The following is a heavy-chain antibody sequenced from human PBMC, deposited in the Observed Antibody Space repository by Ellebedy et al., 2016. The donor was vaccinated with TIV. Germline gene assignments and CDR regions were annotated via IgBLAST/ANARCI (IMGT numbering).Heavy chain of an antibody. CDR2: IWYDGSNK. D-gene: IGHD6-19*01. CDR1: GFTFSSYG. J-gene: IGHJ3*02. CDR3: ARERGGTDLQWPYAFDI. Sequence: GESLKISCAASGFTFSSYGMHWVRQAPGKGLEWVAVIWYDGSNKYYADSVKGRFTISRDNSKNTLYLQMNSLRAEDTAVYYCARERGGTDLQWPYAFDIWGQGTMVTVSS. V-gene: IGHV3-33*01.